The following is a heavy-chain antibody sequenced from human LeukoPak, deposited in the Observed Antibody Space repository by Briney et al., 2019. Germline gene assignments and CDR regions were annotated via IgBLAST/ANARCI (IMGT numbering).Heavy chain of an antibody. CDR3: CGFFDDY. CDR1: GGSISSSSYY. J-gene: IGHJ4*02. V-gene: IGHV4-39*01. D-gene: IGHD3-9*01. CDR2: IYYSGST. Sequence: SETLSLTCTVSGGSISSSSYYWGWIRQPPGKGLEWTGSIYYSGSTYYNPSLKSRVTISVDTSKNQFSLKLSSVTAADTAVYYCCGFFDDYWGQGTLVTVSS.